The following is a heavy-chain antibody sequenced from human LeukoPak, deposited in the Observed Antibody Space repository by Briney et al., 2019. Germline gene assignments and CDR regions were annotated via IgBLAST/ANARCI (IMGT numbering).Heavy chain of an antibody. CDR1: GYTFTNYG. V-gene: IGHV1-18*01. D-gene: IGHD5-24*01. J-gene: IGHJ4*02. Sequence: ASVTVSCKASGYTFTNYGVTWVRQAPGQGLEWMGWISAYNGDTKYAQKLQGRVTMTTDTPTSTAYMELRSLTSDDTAIYYCGRVDMAATKDYWGQGTLVTVSS. CDR2: ISAYNGDT. CDR3: GRVDMAATKDY.